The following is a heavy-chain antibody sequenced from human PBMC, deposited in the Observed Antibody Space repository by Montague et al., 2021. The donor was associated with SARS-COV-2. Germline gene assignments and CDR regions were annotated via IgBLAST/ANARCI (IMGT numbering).Heavy chain of an antibody. V-gene: IGHV4-59*11. D-gene: IGHD3-10*01. CDR2: IYYSGGI. Sequence: SETLSLTCTVSGGSMSDHYWAWIRQPPGKGLEWLAYIYYSGGINSNASLKSRVSMSVDTSKNQFSLKLTSVTAADTAVYYCARAVSVRRAVNWSDPRGQGTLVTVSS. J-gene: IGHJ5*02. CDR3: ARAVSVRRAVNWSDP. CDR1: GGSMSDHY.